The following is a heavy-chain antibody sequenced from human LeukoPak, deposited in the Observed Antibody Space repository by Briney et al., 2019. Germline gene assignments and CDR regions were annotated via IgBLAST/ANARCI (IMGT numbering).Heavy chain of an antibody. CDR2: IIPILGTA. J-gene: IGHJ5*02. CDR1: GSTFSSYA. V-gene: IGHV1-69*06. CDR3: ASGSSSWYNWFDP. Sequence: ASVKVSCKAAGSTFSSYALNWVRQAPGQGLEWMGGIIPILGTANYAQKFQGRVTITADKSTTTAYIELSSLRSDDTAVYYCASGSSSWYNWFDPWGQGTLVTVSS. D-gene: IGHD6-13*01.